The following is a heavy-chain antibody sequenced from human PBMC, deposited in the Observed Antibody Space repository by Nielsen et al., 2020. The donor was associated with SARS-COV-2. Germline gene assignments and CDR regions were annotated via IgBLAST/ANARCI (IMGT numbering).Heavy chain of an antibody. D-gene: IGHD2-21*01. V-gene: IGHV4-59*01. CDR3: ARARGDWFDY. Sequence: APGKGLEWIGYIYYSGSTNYNPSLKSRVTISLDTSKNQFSLKLNSVTAADTAVYYCARARGDWFDYWGQGTLGTVSS. J-gene: IGHJ4*02. CDR2: IYYSGST.